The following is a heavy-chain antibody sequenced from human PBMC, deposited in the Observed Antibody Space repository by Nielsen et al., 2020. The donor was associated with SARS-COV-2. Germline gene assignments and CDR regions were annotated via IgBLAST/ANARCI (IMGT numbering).Heavy chain of an antibody. Sequence: GGSLRLSCAASGFTFDDYAMHWVRQAPGKGLEWVSGISWNSGSIGYADSVKGRFTISRDNAKNSLDLQMNSLRAEDTALYYCAKNLVGATTGYYGMDVWGQGTTVTVSS. CDR1: GFTFDDYA. J-gene: IGHJ6*02. V-gene: IGHV3-9*01. D-gene: IGHD1-26*01. CDR2: ISWNSGSI. CDR3: AKNLVGATTGYYGMDV.